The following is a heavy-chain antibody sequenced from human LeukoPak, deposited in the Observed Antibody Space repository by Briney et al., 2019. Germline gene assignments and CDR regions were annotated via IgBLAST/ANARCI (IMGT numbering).Heavy chain of an antibody. Sequence: PGGSLRLSCAASGFTFSSCRMSWVRRAPGKGLEWVANIKQDGSEKYYVDSVKGRFTISRDNAKNSLYLQMNSLRAEDTVVYYCARRRGSGSYDYWGQGTLVTVSS. D-gene: IGHD1-26*01. CDR3: ARRRGSGSYDY. V-gene: IGHV3-7*01. CDR1: GFTFSSCR. J-gene: IGHJ4*02. CDR2: IKQDGSEK.